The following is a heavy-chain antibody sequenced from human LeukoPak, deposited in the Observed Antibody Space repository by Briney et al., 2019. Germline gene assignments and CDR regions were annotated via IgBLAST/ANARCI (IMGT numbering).Heavy chain of an antibody. CDR2: ISNDNITI. CDR3: AARGIYYDTRGYSNFDS. J-gene: IGHJ4*02. Sequence: GGSLRLSCLASGFTFSRYSMNWVRQAPGKGLEWISYISNDNITIYYADSVKGRFTISRDNAENSLFLQMNSLRAEDTAVYYCAARGIYYDTRGYSNFDSWGQGTLVIVSS. D-gene: IGHD3-22*01. CDR1: GFTFSRYS. V-gene: IGHV3-48*01.